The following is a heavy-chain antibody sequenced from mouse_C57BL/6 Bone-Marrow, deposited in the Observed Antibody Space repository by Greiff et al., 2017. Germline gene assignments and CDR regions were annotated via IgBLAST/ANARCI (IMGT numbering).Heavy chain of an antibody. CDR3: ARKYCNYEDAMDY. D-gene: IGHD2-10*02. Sequence: VQLQQSGPELVKPGASVKISCKASGYSFTGYYMNWVKQSPEKSLAWIGEIHPSTGGTTYNQKFKAKATLTVDKSSSTAYMQLKSLTSEDSAVYYCARKYCNYEDAMDYWGQGTSVTVSS. V-gene: IGHV1-42*01. CDR1: GYSFTGYY. CDR2: IHPSTGGT. J-gene: IGHJ4*01.